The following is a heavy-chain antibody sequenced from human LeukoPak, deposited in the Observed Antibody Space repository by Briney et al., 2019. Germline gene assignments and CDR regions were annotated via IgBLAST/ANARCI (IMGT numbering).Heavy chain of an antibody. CDR3: ARGAGNYYYYYGMDV. J-gene: IGHJ6*02. CDR2: IYSGGST. Sequence: GGSLRLSCAASGFTVSSNYMSWVRQAPGKGLEWVSVIYSGGSTYYADSVKGRFTISRHNSKNTLYLQMNSLRAEDTAVYYCARGAGNYYYYYGMDVWGQGTTVTVSS. CDR1: GFTVSSNY. V-gene: IGHV3-53*04.